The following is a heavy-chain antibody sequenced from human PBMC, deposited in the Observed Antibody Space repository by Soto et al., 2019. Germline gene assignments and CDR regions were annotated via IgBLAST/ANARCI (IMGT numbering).Heavy chain of an antibody. D-gene: IGHD6-13*01. Sequence: QLQLQESGPGLVKPSETLSLTCTFSGGSISSSRYYWGWIRQPPGKGLEWIGSIYYSGTTYYNPSLKSRVTIYGATSKNQISLKLSSVTAADTAVNYCARLDIAAHNWFDPWGQGTPGTGSS. V-gene: IGHV4-39*01. CDR2: IYYSGTT. CDR3: ARLDIAAHNWFDP. CDR1: GGSISSSRYY. J-gene: IGHJ5*02.